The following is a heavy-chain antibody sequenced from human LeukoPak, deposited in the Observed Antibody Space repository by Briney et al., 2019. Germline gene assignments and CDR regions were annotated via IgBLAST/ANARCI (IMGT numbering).Heavy chain of an antibody. CDR2: IYYSGST. V-gene: IGHV4-59*01. Sequence: SETLSLTCTVSGGSISSYYWSWTRQPPGKGLEWIGYIYYSGSTNYNPSLKSRVTISVDTSKNQFSLKLSSVTAADTAVYYCARVKAQAARYYGMDVWGQGTTVTVSS. J-gene: IGHJ6*02. CDR3: ARVKAQAARYYGMDV. D-gene: IGHD6-25*01. CDR1: GGSISSYY.